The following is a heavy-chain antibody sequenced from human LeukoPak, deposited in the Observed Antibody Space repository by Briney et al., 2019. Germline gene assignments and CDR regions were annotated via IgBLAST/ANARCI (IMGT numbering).Heavy chain of an antibody. CDR1: GFTVSSNY. V-gene: IGHV3-53*01. CDR2: IYSGGDT. J-gene: IGHJ4*02. D-gene: IGHD6-13*01. CDR3: ARGYPPPAAGFDY. Sequence: QTGGSLRLSCAASGFTVSSNYMSWVRQAPGKGLEWVSIIYSGGDTYYAGSVKGRFIISRDNSKNALYLQMNSLRAEDTAVYYCARGYPPPAAGFDYWGQGTLVTVSS.